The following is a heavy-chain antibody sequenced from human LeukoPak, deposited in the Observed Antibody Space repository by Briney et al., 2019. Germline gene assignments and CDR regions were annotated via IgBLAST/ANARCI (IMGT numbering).Heavy chain of an antibody. Sequence: GGSLRLSCAASGFSFGDSWMTWVRQTPGKGLQWVASIHQDAGEKQYLDSVRGRFTISRDNARNSLYLQMNSLRVEDTAVYYCASSKDHYCRYWGQGTPVTVSS. CDR2: IHQDAGEK. J-gene: IGHJ4*02. CDR3: ASSKDHYCRY. CDR1: GFSFGDSW. V-gene: IGHV3-7*05.